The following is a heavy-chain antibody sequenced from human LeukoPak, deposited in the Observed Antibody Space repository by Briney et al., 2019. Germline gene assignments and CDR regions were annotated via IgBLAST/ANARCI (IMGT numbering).Heavy chain of an antibody. V-gene: IGHV3-48*01. CDR2: ISSSSSTI. CDR3: ARDSSIRFLEGIWGGAFDI. Sequence: GGSLRLSCAASGFTFSSYSMNWVRQAPGKGLEWVSYISSSSSTIYYADSVKGRFTISRDNAKNSLYLQMNSLRAEDTAVYYCARDSSIRFLEGIWGGAFDIWGQGTMVTVSS. J-gene: IGHJ3*02. D-gene: IGHD3-3*01. CDR1: GFTFSSYS.